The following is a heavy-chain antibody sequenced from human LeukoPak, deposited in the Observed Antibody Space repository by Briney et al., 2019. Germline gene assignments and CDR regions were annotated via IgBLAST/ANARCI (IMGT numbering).Heavy chain of an antibody. Sequence: GGSLRLSCAASGFTVSSNYMSWVRQAPGKGLEWVSVIYSGGSTYYADSVKGRFTISRDNSKNTLYLQMNSLRAEDTAVYYCARDQEGDPGGAFDIWGQGTMVTVPS. J-gene: IGHJ3*02. CDR3: ARDQEGDPGGAFDI. V-gene: IGHV3-66*01. D-gene: IGHD3-16*01. CDR2: IYSGGST. CDR1: GFTVSSNY.